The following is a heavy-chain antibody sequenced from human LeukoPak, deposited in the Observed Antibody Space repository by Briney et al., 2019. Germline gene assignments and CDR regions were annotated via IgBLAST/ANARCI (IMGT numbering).Heavy chain of an antibody. CDR2: INPNSGGT. D-gene: IGHD3-22*01. CDR1: GYTFTDYY. CDR3: ARATYYYDSSGYGFDY. V-gene: IGHV1-2*02. Sequence: ASVKVSCKASGYTFTDYYIHWVRQAPGQGLEWMGWINPNSGGTTYTQKFQDRVTMTRDTSISTAYMELSRLRSDDTAVYYCARATYYYDSSGYGFDYWGQGTLVTVSS. J-gene: IGHJ4*02.